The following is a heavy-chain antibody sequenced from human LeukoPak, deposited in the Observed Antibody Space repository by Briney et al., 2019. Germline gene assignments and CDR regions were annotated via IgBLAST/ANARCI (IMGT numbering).Heavy chain of an antibody. J-gene: IGHJ6*02. CDR3: ARLKVREWLLLDQLQNYYYYGMDV. Sequence: PGGSLRLSCAASGFTFSSYSMNWVRQAPGKGLEWVSSISSSSSYIYYADSVKGRFTISRDNAKNSLYLQMNSLRAEDTAVYYCARLKVREWLLLDQLQNYYYYGMDVWGQGTTVTVSS. CDR1: GFTFSSYS. D-gene: IGHD3-3*01. V-gene: IGHV3-21*01. CDR2: ISSSSSYI.